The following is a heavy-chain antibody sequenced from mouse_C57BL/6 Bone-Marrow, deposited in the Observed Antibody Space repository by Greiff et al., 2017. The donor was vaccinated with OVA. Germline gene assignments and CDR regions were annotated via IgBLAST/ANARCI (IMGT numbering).Heavy chain of an antibody. V-gene: IGHV14-4*01. CDR2: IDPENGDT. Sequence: VQLQQSGAELVRPGASVKLSCTASGFNIKDDYMHWVKQRPEQGLEWIGWIDPENGDTEYASKFQGQATITADTSYNTAYLQLSSLTSEDTAVYYCTSYGNFDYWGQGTTLTVSS. D-gene: IGHD2-1*01. CDR3: TSYGNFDY. J-gene: IGHJ2*01. CDR1: GFNIKDDY.